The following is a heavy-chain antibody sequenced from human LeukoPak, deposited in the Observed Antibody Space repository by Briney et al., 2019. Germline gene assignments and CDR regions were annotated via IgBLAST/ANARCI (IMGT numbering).Heavy chain of an antibody. CDR2: ISSSSSTI. CDR3: ARGFSQYYYGSGSPDY. Sequence: GRSLRLSCAASGFTFSSYSMNWVRQAPGKGLEWVSYISSSSSTIYYADSVKGRFTISRDNAKNSLYLQMNSLSDEDTAVYYCARGFSQYYYGSGSPDYWGQGTLVTVSS. D-gene: IGHD3-10*01. V-gene: IGHV3-48*02. J-gene: IGHJ4*02. CDR1: GFTFSSYS.